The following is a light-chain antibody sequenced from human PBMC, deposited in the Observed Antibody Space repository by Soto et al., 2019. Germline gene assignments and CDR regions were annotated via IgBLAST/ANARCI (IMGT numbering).Light chain of an antibody. CDR1: SGDVGGYDF. CDR3: ASYTYRNTYL. Sequence: QSALIQPASMSGSPGQSITISCTGTSGDVGGYDFVSWYQQHPGKVPRLMIYDVTKRPSGVSHRFSGSKSGNTASLTISGLQVEDEADYYCASYTYRNTYLFGGGTKLTVL. CDR2: DVT. J-gene: IGLJ3*02. V-gene: IGLV2-14*03.